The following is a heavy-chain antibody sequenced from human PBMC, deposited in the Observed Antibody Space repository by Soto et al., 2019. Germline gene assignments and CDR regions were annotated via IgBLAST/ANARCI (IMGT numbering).Heavy chain of an antibody. Sequence: SETLSLTCTVSGGSISIYYLSWIRQPPGKGLEWIGYIYYSGSTNYNPSLKSRVTISVDTSKNQFSLKLSSVTAADTAVYYCARQGYSGYDDYWGQGTLVTVS. CDR3: ARQGYSGYDDY. CDR1: GGSISIYY. CDR2: IYYSGST. V-gene: IGHV4-59*08. D-gene: IGHD5-12*01. J-gene: IGHJ4*02.